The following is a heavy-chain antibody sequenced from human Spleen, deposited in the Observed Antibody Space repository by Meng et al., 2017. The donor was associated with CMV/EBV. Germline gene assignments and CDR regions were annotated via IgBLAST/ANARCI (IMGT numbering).Heavy chain of an antibody. CDR2: MNPNSGNT. CDR3: ARVGRFLEWLRTYHGALGADAFDI. CDR1: GYTFTSYD. Sequence: ASVKVSCKASGYTFTSYDINWVRQATGQGLEWMGWMNPNSGNTGYAQKFQGRVTMTRNTSISTAYMERSSLRSEDTAVYYCARVGRFLEWLRTYHGALGADAFDIWGQGTMVTVSS. J-gene: IGHJ3*02. V-gene: IGHV1-8*01. D-gene: IGHD3-3*01.